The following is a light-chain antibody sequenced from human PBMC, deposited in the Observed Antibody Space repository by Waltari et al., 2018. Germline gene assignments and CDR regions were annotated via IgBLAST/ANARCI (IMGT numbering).Light chain of an antibody. CDR3: QQRYTWPLT. CDR2: DGS. J-gene: IGKJ4*01. V-gene: IGKV3-11*01. CDR1: QSVDIY. Sequence: EIVLTQSPATLDLSPGDRAILSCRASQSVDIYFTWYQKKPGQAPRLLIYDGSNRATGIPARFSGSGSGTDFTLTINSLEPEDSAVYYCQQRYTWPLTFGGGTRVEI.